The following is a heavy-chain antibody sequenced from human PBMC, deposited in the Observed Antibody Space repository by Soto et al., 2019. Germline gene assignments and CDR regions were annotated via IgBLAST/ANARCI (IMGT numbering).Heavy chain of an antibody. Sequence: NPSETLSLTCSVSSDSLNSGGYYWIWIRHHPGQGLGWIVYIYSNGDTYYNPSLKSRVTISVDTSKNQFSLNLTSVTAADTAVYYCARRGGSSSGYYYYAMDVWGQGTTVTVSS. V-gene: IGHV4-31*03. CDR2: IYSNGDT. D-gene: IGHD6-6*01. J-gene: IGHJ6*02. CDR1: SDSLNSGGYY. CDR3: ARRGGSSSGYYYYAMDV.